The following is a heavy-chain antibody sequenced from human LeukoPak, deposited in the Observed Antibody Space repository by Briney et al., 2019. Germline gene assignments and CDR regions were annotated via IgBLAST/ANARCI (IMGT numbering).Heavy chain of an antibody. D-gene: IGHD3-22*01. CDR1: GGSISSSSYS. CDR3: ARGAVLSKYYYDSSGYSFKFDP. Sequence: SETLSLICTVSGGSISSSSYSWGWIRQPPGKGLEWIGSIYYSGRNYYNPSLKSRVTISVDTSKNQFSLKLSSVTAADTAVYYCARGAVLSKYYYDSSGYSFKFDPWGQGTLVTVSS. V-gene: IGHV4-39*07. CDR2: IYYSGRN. J-gene: IGHJ5*02.